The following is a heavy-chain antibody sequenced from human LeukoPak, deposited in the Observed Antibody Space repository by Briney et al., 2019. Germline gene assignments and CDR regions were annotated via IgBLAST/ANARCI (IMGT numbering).Heavy chain of an antibody. CDR2: ISYDGTNK. CDR3: ARGGLEGLLQPAHH. J-gene: IGHJ5*02. Sequence: GGSLRLSCAASGFTFSSYAMHWVRQAPGKGLDWVAVISYDGTNKYYADSVKGRFTISRDNSKNTLYLQMNSLRAEDTAVYYCARGGLEGLLQPAHHWGQGTLVSVSS. CDR1: GFTFSSYA. D-gene: IGHD5-24*01. V-gene: IGHV3-30-3*01.